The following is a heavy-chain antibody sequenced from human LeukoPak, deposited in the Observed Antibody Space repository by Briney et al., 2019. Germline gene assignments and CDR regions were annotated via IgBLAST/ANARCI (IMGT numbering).Heavy chain of an antibody. CDR3: ARGLYVDTTMPILY. Sequence: PGGSLRLSCAASGFTVSSNYVSWVRQAPGKGLEWVSVIYSGGSTYYADSVRGRFTISRDKSKNTLYLQMNSLRVEDTTVYYCARGLYVDTTMPILYWGQGTLVTVSS. D-gene: IGHD5-18*01. J-gene: IGHJ4*02. CDR2: IYSGGST. V-gene: IGHV3-53*01. CDR1: GFTVSSNY.